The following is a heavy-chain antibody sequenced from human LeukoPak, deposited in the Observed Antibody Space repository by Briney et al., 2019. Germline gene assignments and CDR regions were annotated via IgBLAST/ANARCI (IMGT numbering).Heavy chain of an antibody. CDR1: GGSISSSSYY. Sequence: SETLSLTCAVSGGSISSSSYYWGWIRQPPGKGLEWIGSIYYSGSTYYNPSLKSRVTISVDTSKNQFSLKLSSVTAADTAVYYCARSTYVLRYFDWSHWGQGALVTVS. D-gene: IGHD3-9*01. V-gene: IGHV4-39*07. CDR2: IYYSGST. CDR3: ARSTYVLRYFDWSH. J-gene: IGHJ4*02.